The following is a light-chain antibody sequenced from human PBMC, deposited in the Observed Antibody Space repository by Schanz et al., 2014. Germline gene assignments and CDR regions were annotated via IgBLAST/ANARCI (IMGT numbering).Light chain of an antibody. J-gene: IGKJ2*01. CDR1: QSVLYTSNSKNY. V-gene: IGKV4-1*01. CDR2: WAS. Sequence: DIVMTQSPDSLPVSLGERATINCKSSQSVLYTSNSKNYLAWYQQKPGQPPKLLIYWASTRESGVPDRFSGSGSGTDFTLTISSLQAEDVAVYYCQQYYITPYTFGQGTKLEIK. CDR3: QQYYITPYT.